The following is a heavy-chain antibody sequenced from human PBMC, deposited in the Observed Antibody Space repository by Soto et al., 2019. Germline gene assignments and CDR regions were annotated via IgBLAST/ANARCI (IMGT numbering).Heavy chain of an antibody. CDR3: ARVPSGGRIAVAGNFDY. V-gene: IGHV1-69*13. J-gene: IGHJ4*02. CDR2: IIPIFGTA. D-gene: IGHD6-19*01. Sequence: AVKVSCKASGGTFSSYAISWVRQAPGQGLEWMGGIIPIFGTANYAQKFQGRVTITADESTRTAYMELSSLRSEDTAVYYCARVPSGGRIAVAGNFDYWGQGTLVTVSS. CDR1: GGTFSSYA.